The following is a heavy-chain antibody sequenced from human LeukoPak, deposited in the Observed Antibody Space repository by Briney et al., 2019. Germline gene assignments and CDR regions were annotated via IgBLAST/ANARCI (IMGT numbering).Heavy chain of an antibody. CDR2: IYSGGST. J-gene: IGHJ4*02. V-gene: IGHV3-66*01. Sequence: GGSLRLSCAASGFTVSSNYMSWVRQAPGKGLEWVSVIYSGGSTYYADSVKGRFTISRDNSKNTLYLQMNSLRAEDTAVYYCARETVIGCTNYWGQGTLVTVSS. CDR3: ARETVIGCTNY. CDR1: GFTVSSNY. D-gene: IGHD2-21*01.